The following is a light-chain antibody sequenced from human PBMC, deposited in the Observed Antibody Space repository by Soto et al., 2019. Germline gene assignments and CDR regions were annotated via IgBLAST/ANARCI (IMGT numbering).Light chain of an antibody. J-gene: IGKJ5*01. CDR1: QSVSSNY. CDR3: QQYGSSPIT. Sequence: EIVLTQSPGTLSLSPGERATLSCRASQSVSSNYLTWYQQKPGQAPRLLIFGASSRSTGIPDRFSGSGSGTDFTLTISRLEPEDFAVYYCQQYGSSPITFGQGTRLEIK. CDR2: GAS. V-gene: IGKV3-20*01.